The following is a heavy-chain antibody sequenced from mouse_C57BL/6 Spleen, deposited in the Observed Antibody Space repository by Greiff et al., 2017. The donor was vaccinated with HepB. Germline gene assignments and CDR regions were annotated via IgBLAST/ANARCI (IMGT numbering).Heavy chain of an antibody. Sequence: EVNVVESGGDLVKPGGSLKLSCAASGFTFSSYGMSWVRQTPDKRLEWVATISSGGSYTYYPDSVKGRFTISRDNAKNTLYLQMSSLKSEDTAMYYCARHESSENAMDYWGQGTSVTVSS. CDR2: ISSGGSYT. V-gene: IGHV5-6*01. CDR1: GFTFSSYG. J-gene: IGHJ4*01. D-gene: IGHD3-2*02. CDR3: ARHESSENAMDY.